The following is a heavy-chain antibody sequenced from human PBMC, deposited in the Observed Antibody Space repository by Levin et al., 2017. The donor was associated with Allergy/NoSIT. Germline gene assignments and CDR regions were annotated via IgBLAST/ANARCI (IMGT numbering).Heavy chain of an antibody. D-gene: IGHD3-10*01. CDR2: MNPNSGNT. CDR1: GYTFTSYD. V-gene: IGHV1-8*01. J-gene: IGHJ4*02. CDR3: ARANRRVVRGVISLGY. Sequence: ASVKVSCKASGYTFTSYDINWVRQATGQGLEWMGWMNPNSGNTGYAQKFQGRVTMTRNTSISTAYMELSSLRSEDTAVYYCARANRRVVRGVISLGYWGQGTLVTVSS.